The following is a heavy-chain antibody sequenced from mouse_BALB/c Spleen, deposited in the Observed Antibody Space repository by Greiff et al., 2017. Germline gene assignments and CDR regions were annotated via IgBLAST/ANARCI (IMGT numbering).Heavy chain of an antibody. V-gene: IGHV5-6-5*01. CDR1: GFTFSSYA. D-gene: IGHD2-4*01. CDR2: ISSGGST. CDR3: ARGGDYDVPFAY. Sequence: DVKLVESGGGLVKPGGSLKLSCAASGFTFSSYAMSWVRQTPEKRLEWVASISSGGSTYYPDSVKGRFTISRDNARNILYLQMSRLRSEDTAMYYCARGGDYDVPFAYWGQGTLVTVSA. J-gene: IGHJ3*01.